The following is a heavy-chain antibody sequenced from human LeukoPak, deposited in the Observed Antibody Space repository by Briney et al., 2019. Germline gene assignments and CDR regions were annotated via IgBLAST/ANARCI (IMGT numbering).Heavy chain of an antibody. V-gene: IGHV3-48*03. CDR2: ISSSGSTI. CDR3: ARGYDPVHPRYSSSWYRGYYFDY. D-gene: IGHD6-13*01. CDR1: GFTFSSYE. Sequence: PGGSLRLSCAASGFTFSSYEMNWVRQAPGKGLEWVSYISSSGSTIYYADSVKGRFTISRDNAKNSLYPQMNSLRAEDTAVYYCARGYDPVHPRYSSSWYRGYYFDYWGQGTLVTVSS. J-gene: IGHJ4*02.